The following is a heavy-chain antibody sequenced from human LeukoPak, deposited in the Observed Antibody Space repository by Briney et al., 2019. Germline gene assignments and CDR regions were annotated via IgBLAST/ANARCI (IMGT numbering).Heavy chain of an antibody. CDR3: ASRYRYGGYVFDY. Sequence: PGGSLRLSCAASGITVTSNYMSWVRQAPGKGLEWVSVIYSGGSTNYADSVKGRFTISRDNAKNKMYLEKNSLRAEDTAVYYCASRYRYGGYVFDYWGQGTLVTVSS. J-gene: IGHJ4*02. D-gene: IGHD5-18*01. CDR1: GITVTSNY. V-gene: IGHV3-66*01. CDR2: IYSGGST.